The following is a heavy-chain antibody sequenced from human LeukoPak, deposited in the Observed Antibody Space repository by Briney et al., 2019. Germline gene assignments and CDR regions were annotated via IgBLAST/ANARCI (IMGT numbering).Heavy chain of an antibody. Sequence: SETLSLTCTVSGGSISSGSYYWGWIRQPPGEGLEWIGYIYYSGSTYYNPSLKSRVTMSVDTSKNQFSLKLSSVTAADTAVYYCARYYSGSYGFDYWGQGTLVTVSS. D-gene: IGHD1-26*01. CDR3: ARYYSGSYGFDY. CDR1: GGSISSGSYY. V-gene: IGHV4-39*01. J-gene: IGHJ4*02. CDR2: IYYSGST.